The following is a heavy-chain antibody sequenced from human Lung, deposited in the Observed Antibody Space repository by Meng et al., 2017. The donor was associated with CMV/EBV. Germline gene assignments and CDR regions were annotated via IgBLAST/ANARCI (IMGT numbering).Heavy chain of an antibody. D-gene: IGHD3-3*01. CDR2: INPNSGGT. J-gene: IGHJ6*02. V-gene: IGHV1-2*02. CDR1: GYTFTGYY. CDR3: AYTYDFWSGYYPPGMDV. Sequence: ASVKVSCKASGYTFTGYYMHWVRQAPGQGLEWMGWINPNSGGTNYAQKFQGRVTMTRDTSISTAYMELSRLRSDDTAVYYCAYTYDFWSGYYPPGMDVWGQGTRVTVSS.